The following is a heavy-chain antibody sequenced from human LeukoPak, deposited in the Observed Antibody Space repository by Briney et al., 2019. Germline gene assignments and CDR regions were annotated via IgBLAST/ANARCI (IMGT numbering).Heavy chain of an antibody. V-gene: IGHV4-4*02. CDR3: ATYYDRSGYKFDY. CDR2: VYHSGST. Sequence: SGTLSLTCAVSGVSVRSYNYWSWVRQPPGKSLEWLGEVYHSGSTIYNPSLESRITISMDTSKNQFSLRLTSVTAADTAIYYCATYYDRSGYKFDYWGQGTLVTVSS. CDR1: GVSVRSYNY. J-gene: IGHJ4*02. D-gene: IGHD3-22*01.